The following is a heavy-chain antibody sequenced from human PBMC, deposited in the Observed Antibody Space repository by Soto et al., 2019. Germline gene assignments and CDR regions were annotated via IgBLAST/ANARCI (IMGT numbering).Heavy chain of an antibody. CDR3: TTDYPPTLMSYFDY. J-gene: IGHJ4*02. Sequence: GGSLRLSCAASGFTFSNAWMSWVRQAPGKGLEWVGRIKSKTDGGTTDSDAPVKGRFAISREDSKNTLYLQMNSLKTDDTAVYYCTTDYPPTLMSYFDYWGQGTLVTVSS. CDR1: GFTFSNAW. D-gene: IGHD3-16*02. V-gene: IGHV3-15*01. CDR2: IKSKTDGGTT.